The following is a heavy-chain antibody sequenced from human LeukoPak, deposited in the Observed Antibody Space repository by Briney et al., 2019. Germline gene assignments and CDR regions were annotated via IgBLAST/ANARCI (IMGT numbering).Heavy chain of an antibody. CDR1: GYTFNSYY. CDR3: ARVPPSAHQLLSSDY. V-gene: IGHV1-46*02. D-gene: IGHD2-2*01. Sequence: ASVKVSCKASGYTFNSYYMHWVRQAPGQGLERMGIINPSGGSTSYAQKFQGRVTMTRDTSTSTAYMELRSLRSDDTAVYYCARVPPSAHQLLSSDYWGQGTPVTVSS. CDR2: INPSGGST. J-gene: IGHJ4*02.